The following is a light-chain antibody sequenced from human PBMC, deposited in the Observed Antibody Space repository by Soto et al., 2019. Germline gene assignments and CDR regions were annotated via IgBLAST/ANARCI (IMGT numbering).Light chain of an antibody. J-gene: IGKJ1*01. V-gene: IGKV1-5*01. CDR1: QTISSW. Sequence: DIQMTQSPSTLSGSVGDRVTITCRASQTISSWLAWYQQKPGKAPKLLIYDASTLESGGPSRFSGSRSGTEFTITTSSMQPHDFATYYCQQYNSYSWTFGQGTKVDLK. CDR2: DAS. CDR3: QQYNSYSWT.